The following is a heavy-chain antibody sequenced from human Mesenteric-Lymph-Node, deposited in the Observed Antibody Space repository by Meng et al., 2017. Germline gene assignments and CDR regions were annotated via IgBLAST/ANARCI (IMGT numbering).Heavy chain of an antibody. CDR1: GGSISSYY. CDR2: IYYSGST. D-gene: IGHD3-22*01. V-gene: IGHV4-59*01. J-gene: IGHJ4*02. CDR3: ARVSGDSSGYYPRIDY. Sequence: SETLSLTCTVSGGSISSYYWSWIRQPPGKGLEWIGYIYYSGSTNYNPSLKSRATISVDTSKNQFSLKLSSVTAADTAVYYCARVSGDSSGYYPRIDYWGQGTLVTVSS.